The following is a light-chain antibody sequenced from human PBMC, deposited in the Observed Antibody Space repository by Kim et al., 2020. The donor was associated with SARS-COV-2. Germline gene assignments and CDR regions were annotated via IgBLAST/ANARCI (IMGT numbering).Light chain of an antibody. CDR1: QSLMHGNGYNY. V-gene: IGKV2-28*01. CDR3: LQASQTPTT. J-gene: IGKJ2*01. Sequence: DIVMTQSPLSLSVTAGEPASISCRSSQSLMHGNGYNYLDWYVQKPGQSPQLLIYVGSNRAAGVPDRVSGSGSGTDFTLKISRVEAEDVGIYYCLQASQTPTTFGQGTKLEI. CDR2: VGS.